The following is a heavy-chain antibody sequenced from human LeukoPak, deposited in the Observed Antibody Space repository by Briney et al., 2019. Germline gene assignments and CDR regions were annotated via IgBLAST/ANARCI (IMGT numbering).Heavy chain of an antibody. CDR1: GHSISSGYY. CDR2: IYHSGST. V-gene: IGHV4-38-2*02. Sequence: PSETLSLTCTVSGHSISSGYYWGWIRQPPGKGLEWIGSIYHSGSTYYNPSLKSRVTISVDTSKNQFSLKLSSVTAADTAVYYCAGAYSSSWISLFDYWGQGTLVTVSS. CDR3: AGAYSSSWISLFDY. D-gene: IGHD6-13*01. J-gene: IGHJ4*02.